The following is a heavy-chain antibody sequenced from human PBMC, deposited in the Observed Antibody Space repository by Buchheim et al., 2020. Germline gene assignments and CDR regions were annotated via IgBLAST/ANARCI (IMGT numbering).Heavy chain of an antibody. Sequence: EVQLVESGGGLVQPGGSLRLSCAASGFTVSSNYMSWVRQAPGKGLEWVSVIYSGGSTYYADSVKGRFTISRDNSKNTLYLQMNSLRAEDTAVYYCARDGGYRYGPIYYYYGMDVWGQGTT. J-gene: IGHJ6*02. CDR1: GFTVSSNY. V-gene: IGHV3-66*01. CDR2: IYSGGST. CDR3: ARDGGYRYGPIYYYYGMDV. D-gene: IGHD5-18*01.